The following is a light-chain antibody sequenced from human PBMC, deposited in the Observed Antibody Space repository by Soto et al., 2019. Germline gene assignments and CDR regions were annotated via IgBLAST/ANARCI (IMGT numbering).Light chain of an antibody. CDR2: GAS. CDR1: QSVSNN. J-gene: IGKJ4*01. Sequence: EIVLTQSSATPPCSPGSRANLYCRASQSVSNNLAWYQQKPGQGPRLLIYGASTRATGIPARFSGSGSGTEFTLTISSLQSEDFAVYYCQQYNNWVTFGGGTKVDIK. CDR3: QQYNNWVT. V-gene: IGKV3-15*01.